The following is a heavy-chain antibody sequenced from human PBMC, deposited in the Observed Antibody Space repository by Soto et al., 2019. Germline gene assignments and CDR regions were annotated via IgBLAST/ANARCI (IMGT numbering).Heavy chain of an antibody. V-gene: IGHV1-18*04. D-gene: IGHD2-21*01. Sequence: QVVLEQSGGEVKKPGASVKVSCKASGYTFSGYSITWVRQAPGQGLEWMGRISGYNGNTNYARTLRDRLTLTTDTSTSTAYMELRSLTSDDTAVYYCARDVLCGGAPACPDMDVWGQGTTVTVSS. J-gene: IGHJ6*02. CDR1: GYTFSGYS. CDR2: ISGYNGNT. CDR3: ARDVLCGGAPACPDMDV.